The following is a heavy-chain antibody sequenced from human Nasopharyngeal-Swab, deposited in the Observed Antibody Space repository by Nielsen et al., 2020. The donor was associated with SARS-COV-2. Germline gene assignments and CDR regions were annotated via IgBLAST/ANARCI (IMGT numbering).Heavy chain of an antibody. V-gene: IGHV3-74*01. CDR3: VCGETTPSDY. Sequence: WIRQPPGKGLVWVSRINSDVSIIDYADSVKGRFTISRDNARNTLNLQMNSLRAEDTALYYCVCGETTPSDYWGQGTLVTVSS. D-gene: IGHD2-15*01. J-gene: IGHJ4*02. CDR2: INSDVSII.